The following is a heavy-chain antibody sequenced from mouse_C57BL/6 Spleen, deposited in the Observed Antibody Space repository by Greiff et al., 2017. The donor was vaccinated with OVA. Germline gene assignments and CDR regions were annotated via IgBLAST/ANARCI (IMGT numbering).Heavy chain of an antibody. Sequence: QVQLQQSGAELVRPGASVTLSCKASGYTFTDYEMHWVKQTPVHGLEWIGAIDPETGGTAYNQKFKGKAILTADKSSSTAYMELRSLTSEDSAVYYCTRWLLRTYWYLMSGAQGPRSPSPQ. V-gene: IGHV1-15*01. CDR3: TRWLLRTYWYLMS. CDR2: IDPETGGT. J-gene: IGHJ1*03. D-gene: IGHD2-3*01. CDR1: GYTFTDYE.